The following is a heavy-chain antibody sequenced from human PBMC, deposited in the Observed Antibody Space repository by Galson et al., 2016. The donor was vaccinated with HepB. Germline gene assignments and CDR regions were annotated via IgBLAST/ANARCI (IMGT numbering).Heavy chain of an antibody. CDR3: ARDWGSSGWYNWFDL. V-gene: IGHV3-30*04. CDR1: GFSFNDYG. CDR2: ISYGGDI. D-gene: IGHD6-19*01. J-gene: IGHJ5*02. Sequence: SLRLSCAASGFSFNDYGFHWVRQAPGKGLEWLAMISYGGDIYYTDSVKGRFTISRDNSENTLYLQMNSLRPEDTGVYYCARDWGSSGWYNWFDLWGQGILVTVSS.